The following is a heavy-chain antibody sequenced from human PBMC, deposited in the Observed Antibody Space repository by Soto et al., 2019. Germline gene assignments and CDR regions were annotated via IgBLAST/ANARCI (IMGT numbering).Heavy chain of an antibody. CDR3: AKAILPEYYGSGTFDY. CDR1: GFTFSSYA. J-gene: IGHJ4*02. V-gene: IGHV3-23*01. CDR2: ISASGSKT. D-gene: IGHD3-10*01. Sequence: GGSLRLSCAASGFTFSSYAMSWVRQAPGKGLEWVSIISASGSKTYYADSVKGRFTISRDNSKNTLYLQMDSVAVEDRAMYYCAKAILPEYYGSGTFDYWGQGTLVTVS.